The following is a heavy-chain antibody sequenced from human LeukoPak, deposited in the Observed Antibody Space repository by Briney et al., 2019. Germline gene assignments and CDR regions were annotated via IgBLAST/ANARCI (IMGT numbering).Heavy chain of an antibody. J-gene: IGHJ4*02. V-gene: IGHV4-59*08. Sequence: KPSETPSLTCPVSGGSISSYYWGWIRQPPGKGLEWIGDIHYSGSTNYNPPLKSRVTISVDTSKNQFSLKLSSVTAADTAVYYCARSRPTYYYDSSGTNFDYWGQGTLVTVSS. D-gene: IGHD3-22*01. CDR2: IHYSGST. CDR3: ARSRPTYYYDSSGTNFDY. CDR1: GGSISSYY.